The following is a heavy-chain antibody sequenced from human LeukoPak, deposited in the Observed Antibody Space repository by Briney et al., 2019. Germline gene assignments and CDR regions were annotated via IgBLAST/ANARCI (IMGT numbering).Heavy chain of an antibody. J-gene: IGHJ3*02. D-gene: IGHD3-22*01. CDR1: GFTFSSYS. V-gene: IGHV3-21*04. CDR3: ARGKVYYYDSSAYYEGDAFDI. Sequence: GGSLRLSCAASGFTFSSYSMNWVRQAPGKGLEWVSSISSSSSYIYYADSVKGRFTISRDNSKNTLYLQMNSLRAEDTAVYYCARGKVYYYDSSAYYEGDAFDIWGQGTMVTVSS. CDR2: ISSSSSYI.